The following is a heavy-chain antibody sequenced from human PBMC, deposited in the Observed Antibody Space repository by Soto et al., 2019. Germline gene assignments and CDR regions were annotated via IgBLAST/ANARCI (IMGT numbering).Heavy chain of an antibody. V-gene: IGHV1-18*01. D-gene: IGHD6-13*01. J-gene: IGHJ5*02. CDR3: ARDDSSSWYWFDP. CDR2: ISAYNGNT. Sequence: SYGISWVRQAPGQGLEWMGWISAYNGNTNYAQKLQGRVTMTTDTSTSTAYMELRSLRSDDTAVYYCARDDSSSWYWFDPWGQGTLVTVSS. CDR1: SYG.